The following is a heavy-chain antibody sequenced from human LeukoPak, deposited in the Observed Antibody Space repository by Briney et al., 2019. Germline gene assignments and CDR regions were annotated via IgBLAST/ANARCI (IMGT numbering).Heavy chain of an antibody. CDR1: GFTFSSYD. CDR2: ISGGGGSK. Sequence: GGSLRLSCAASGFTFSSYDMSWVRQAPGKGLEWVSVISGGGGSKYYADLVRRRFTISRDNSKNTLYLQRNSLRAEDTAVYNCAKGATYYAYGGQGTLVTVSS. CDR3: AKGATYYAY. J-gene: IGHJ4*02. V-gene: IGHV3-23*01.